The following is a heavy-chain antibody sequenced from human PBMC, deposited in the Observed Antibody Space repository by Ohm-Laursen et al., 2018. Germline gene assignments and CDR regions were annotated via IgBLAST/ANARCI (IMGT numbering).Heavy chain of an antibody. CDR1: GGSITSYY. CDR2: IYASGIT. CDR3: ARGFTFGRDLGYCSGGSCFWFDP. D-gene: IGHD2-15*01. V-gene: IGHV4-4*07. Sequence: GTLSLTCTVSGGSITSYYWSWIRQPAGKGLEWIGRIYASGITNYNPSLKSRVTISVDTSKNQFSLKLSSVTAADTAVYYCARGFTFGRDLGYCSGGSCFWFDPWGQGTLVTVSS. J-gene: IGHJ5*02.